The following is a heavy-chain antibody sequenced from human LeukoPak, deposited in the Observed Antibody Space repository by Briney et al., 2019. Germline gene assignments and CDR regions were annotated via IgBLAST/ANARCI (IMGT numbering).Heavy chain of an antibody. D-gene: IGHD1-26*01. CDR1: GLTFSSYS. CDR2: ISSSSSYI. V-gene: IGHV3-21*01. J-gene: IGHJ6*03. Sequence: GGSLRLSCAASGLTFSSYSMNWVRQAPGKGLEWVSSISSSSSYIYYADSVKGRFTISRDNSKNTLYLQMNSLRAEDAAVYYCAKDPRGSYSRDYYYYMDVWGKGTTVTVSS. CDR3: AKDPRGSYSRDYYYYMDV.